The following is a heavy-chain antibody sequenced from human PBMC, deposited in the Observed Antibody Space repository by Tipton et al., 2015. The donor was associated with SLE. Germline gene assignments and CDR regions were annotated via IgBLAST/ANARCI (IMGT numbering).Heavy chain of an antibody. D-gene: IGHD3-9*01. V-gene: IGHV4-59*13. J-gene: IGHJ4*02. Sequence: TLSLTCTVSGGSISGYYWNWIRQPPGKGLEWIGYISYSGHTRYNTSLRNRVTISLDTSKNQFSLRLSYVTAADTAVYYCAREDRYSDWLMPDLWGQGTLVTVSS. CDR3: AREDRYSDWLMPDL. CDR1: GGSISGYY. CDR2: ISYSGHT.